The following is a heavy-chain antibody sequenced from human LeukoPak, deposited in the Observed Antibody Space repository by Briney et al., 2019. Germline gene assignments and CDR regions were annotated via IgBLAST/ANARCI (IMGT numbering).Heavy chain of an antibody. J-gene: IGHJ6*03. CDR3: ARGGGVVVVTAIPDYYYYYMDV. CDR2: MNHSGST. D-gene: IGHD2-21*02. CDR1: GGSFSGYY. V-gene: IGHV4-34*01. Sequence: SETLSLTCAVYGGSFSGYYWSWIRQPPGKGLDWIWEMNHSGSTNYNPSLKRRVNIAVDASKNQFSLKLSSVTAADTAVYYCARGGGVVVVTAIPDYYYYYMDVWGKGTTVTVSS.